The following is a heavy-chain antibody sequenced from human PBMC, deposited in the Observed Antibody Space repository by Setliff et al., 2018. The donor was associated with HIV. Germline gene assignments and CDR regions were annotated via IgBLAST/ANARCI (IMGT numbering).Heavy chain of an antibody. CDR1: GGSISSSSYY. CDR3: ARRGGLVRGVITYYYMDV. V-gene: IGHV4-39*01. J-gene: IGHJ6*03. D-gene: IGHD3-10*01. CDR2: IYYNGSA. Sequence: SETLSLTCTVSGGSISSSSYYWGWIRQPPGKGLEWIGNIYYNGSAYYTPSLKSRVTISVDTSKNPFSLNLSSVTAADTAVYYCARRGGLVRGVITYYYMDVWGIGTTVTVSS.